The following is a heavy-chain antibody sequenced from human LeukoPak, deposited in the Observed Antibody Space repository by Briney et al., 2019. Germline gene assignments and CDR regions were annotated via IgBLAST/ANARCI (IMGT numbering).Heavy chain of an antibody. CDR1: GGSISSGGYY. CDR2: IYHSGST. Sequence: PSQTLSLTCTVSGGSISSGGYYWSWIRQPPGKVLEWIGYIYHSGSTYYNPSLKSRVTISVDRSKNQFSLKLSSVTAADTAVYYCARIYPPRVQLWFFDYWGQGTLVTVSS. D-gene: IGHD1-1*01. V-gene: IGHV4-30-2*01. CDR3: ARIYPPRVQLWFFDY. J-gene: IGHJ4*02.